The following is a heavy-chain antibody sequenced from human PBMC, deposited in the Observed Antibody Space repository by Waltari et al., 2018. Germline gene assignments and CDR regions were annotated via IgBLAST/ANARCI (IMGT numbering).Heavy chain of an antibody. D-gene: IGHD1-26*01. J-gene: IGHJ3*02. Sequence: QVQLQESGPGLVKPSETLSLTCTVSGCSISSYYWSWIRQPPGKGLEWIGYIYTSGSTNYNPSLKSRVTISVDTSKNQFSLKLSSVTAADTAVYYCAREGYSGSYGRLNAFDIWGQGTMVTVSS. CDR1: GCSISSYY. CDR2: IYTSGST. V-gene: IGHV4-4*09. CDR3: AREGYSGSYGRLNAFDI.